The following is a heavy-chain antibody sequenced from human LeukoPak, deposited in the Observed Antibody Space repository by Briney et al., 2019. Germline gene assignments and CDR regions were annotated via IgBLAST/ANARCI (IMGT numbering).Heavy chain of an antibody. J-gene: IGHJ3*02. CDR2: IYYSGST. Sequence: SETLSLTCTVSGGSISSGGYYWNWIRQHPGRGLEWIGYIYYSGSTYYNPSLKSRVTISVDTSENQFSLRLSSVTAADTAVYYCARYLARNAFDIWGQGTMVTVSS. CDR3: ARYLARNAFDI. V-gene: IGHV4-31*03. CDR1: GGSISSGGYY.